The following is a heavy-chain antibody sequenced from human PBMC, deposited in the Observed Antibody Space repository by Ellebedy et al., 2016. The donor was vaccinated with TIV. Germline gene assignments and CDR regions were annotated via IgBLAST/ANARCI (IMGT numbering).Heavy chain of an antibody. Sequence: GGSLRLSXAASGFTFSSYAMHWVRQAPGKGLEWVAAISFDGSNKYYADSVKGRFTISGDNSKNTLSLEMSSLRSEDTAVYYCARGGYYDSNGYPRCDYWGQGTLVTVSS. D-gene: IGHD3-22*01. CDR3: ARGGYYDSNGYPRCDY. CDR2: ISFDGSNK. CDR1: GFTFSSYA. J-gene: IGHJ4*02. V-gene: IGHV3-30-3*01.